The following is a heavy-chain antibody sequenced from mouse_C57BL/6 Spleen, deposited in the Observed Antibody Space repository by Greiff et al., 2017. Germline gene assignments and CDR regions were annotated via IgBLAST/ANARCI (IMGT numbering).Heavy chain of an antibody. D-gene: IGHD1-1*01. J-gene: IGHJ1*03. CDR3: ARETTPHWYFDV. Sequence: EVQLVESGGGLVKPGGSLKLSCAASGFTFSSYAMSWVRQTPEKRLEWVATISDGGSYTYYPDNVKGRFPISRDNAKNHLYLQMSHLKSEDTAMYYCARETTPHWYFDVWGTGTTVTVSS. CDR2: ISDGGSYT. V-gene: IGHV5-4*01. CDR1: GFTFSSYA.